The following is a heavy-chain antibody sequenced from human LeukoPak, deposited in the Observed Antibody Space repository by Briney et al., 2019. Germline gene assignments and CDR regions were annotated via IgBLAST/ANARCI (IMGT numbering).Heavy chain of an antibody. CDR1: GYTFTSYD. CDR3: ARALRYSRMGYYYYYMDV. CDR2: MNPNSGNT. Sequence: ASVKVSCKASGYTFTSYDINWVRQATGQGLEWMGWMNPNSGNTGYAQKFQGRVTITRNTSISTAYMELSSLRSEDTAVYYCARALRYSRMGYYYYYMDVCGKGTTVTVSS. J-gene: IGHJ6*03. V-gene: IGHV1-8*03. D-gene: IGHD3-9*01.